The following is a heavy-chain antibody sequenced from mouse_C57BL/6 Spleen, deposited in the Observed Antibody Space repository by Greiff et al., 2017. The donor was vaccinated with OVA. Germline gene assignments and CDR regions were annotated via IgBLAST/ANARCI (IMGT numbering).Heavy chain of an antibody. Sequence: LVESGGGLVQPKGSLKLSCAASGFSFNTYAMNWVRQAPGKGLEWVARIRSKSNNYATYYADSVKDRFTISRDDSESMLYLQMNNLKTEDTAMYYCVRQGIYYGNPYAMDYWGQGTSVTVSS. CDR1: GFSFNTYA. CDR2: IRSKSNNYAT. D-gene: IGHD2-1*01. V-gene: IGHV10-1*01. CDR3: VRQGIYYGNPYAMDY. J-gene: IGHJ4*01.